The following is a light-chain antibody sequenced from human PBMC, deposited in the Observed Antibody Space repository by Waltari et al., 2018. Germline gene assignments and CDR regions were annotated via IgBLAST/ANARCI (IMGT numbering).Light chain of an antibody. V-gene: IGKV3-20*01. CDR1: QSVTNNC. Sequence: VLTQSPGTLSLSPGERATLACRASQSVTNNCLAWYQQKLGQAPRLLIYGASSGAAGIPDRFSGSGSGTDFTLTIRRLEPEDFALYYCQQYGSSPSTFGPGTNVEIK. CDR3: QQYGSSPST. J-gene: IGKJ3*01. CDR2: GAS.